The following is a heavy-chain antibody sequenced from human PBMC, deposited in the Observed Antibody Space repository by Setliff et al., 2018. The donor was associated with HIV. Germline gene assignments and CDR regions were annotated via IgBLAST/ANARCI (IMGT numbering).Heavy chain of an antibody. D-gene: IGHD2-15*01. CDR1: GYTFTSYY. J-gene: IGHJ4*02. CDR2: MNPNGRST. Sequence: ASVKVSCKASGYTFTSYYIHWLRQVPGQGLEWMGVMNPNGRSTDFAQKFQGRLSLTTDTSTNTVYLELNSLRSDDTAVYYCARVYCSISTCDDEYFFDYWGQGTLVTGS. CDR3: ARVYCSISTCDDEYFFDY. V-gene: IGHV1-46*01.